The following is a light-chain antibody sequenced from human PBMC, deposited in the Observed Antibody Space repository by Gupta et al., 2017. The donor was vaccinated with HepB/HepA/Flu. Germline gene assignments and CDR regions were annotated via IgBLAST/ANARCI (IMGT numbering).Light chain of an antibody. CDR2: GIS. J-gene: IGKJ1*01. CDR3: QQYHDWPLT. Sequence: EIVTTQSPATLSVSPGEGATLSCRASQSVSTNLAWYQQKPGQAPRLLIYGISTRAAGNPARFSGSGSGTEFTLTITSLQSEDFAIYYCQQYHDWPLTFGQGTKVEIK. CDR1: QSVSTN. V-gene: IGKV3-15*01.